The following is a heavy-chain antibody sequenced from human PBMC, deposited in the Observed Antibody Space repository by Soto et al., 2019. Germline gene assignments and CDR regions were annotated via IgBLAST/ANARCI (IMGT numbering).Heavy chain of an antibody. D-gene: IGHD3-3*01. J-gene: IGHJ6*02. CDR3: ARFWSGYYYYYGMDV. V-gene: IGHV3-74*01. CDR2: INSDGSST. Sequence: WVRQAPGKGLVWVSRINSDGSSTSYADSVKGRFTISRDNAKNTLYLQMNSLRAEDTAVYYCARFWSGYYYYYGMDVWGQGSTVTVSS.